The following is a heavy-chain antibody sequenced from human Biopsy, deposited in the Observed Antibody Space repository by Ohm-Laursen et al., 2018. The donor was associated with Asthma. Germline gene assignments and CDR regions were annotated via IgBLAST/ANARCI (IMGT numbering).Heavy chain of an antibody. J-gene: IGHJ4*02. Sequence: SLRLSCAASGFTFSTYAMHWVRQAPGKGLEWVAVISYDGSNKYYADSVKGRFTISRDNSKNTLYLQMNSLKGDDTAVYYCARDMNRDGWYFDYWGQGTLVTVSS. D-gene: IGHD5-24*01. CDR1: GFTFSTYA. V-gene: IGHV3-30-3*01. CDR3: ARDMNRDGWYFDY. CDR2: ISYDGSNK.